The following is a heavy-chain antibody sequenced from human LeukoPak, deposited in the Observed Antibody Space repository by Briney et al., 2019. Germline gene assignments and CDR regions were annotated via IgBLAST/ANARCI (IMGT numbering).Heavy chain of an antibody. J-gene: IGHJ6*03. CDR1: GGSISRGAYY. CDR2: VFPSRRP. D-gene: IGHD3-10*01. V-gene: IGHV4-61*02. Sequence: SETLSLTCTVSGGSISRGAYYWTWIRQPAGKPLEWIGRVFPSRRPNYNPSLKSRVTMSVDTSKNQFSLKLSSVTAADTAVYYCARSYYGSGSTYYYYYYMDVWGKGTTVTVSS. CDR3: ARSYYGSGSTYYYYYYMDV.